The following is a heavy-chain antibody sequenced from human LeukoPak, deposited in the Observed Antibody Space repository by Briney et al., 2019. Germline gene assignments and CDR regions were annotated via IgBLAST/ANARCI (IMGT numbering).Heavy chain of an antibody. J-gene: IGHJ4*02. V-gene: IGHV3-23*01. CDR1: GFTFTKCA. CDR3: AGDRNSDWYSPLDY. Sequence: GGSLRLSCVASGFTFTKCAMSWIRQAPGKGLEWVAIITATGDTAYYADSVKGRFTISRDNSRNTVYMQMDSLRAEDTAIYYCAGDRNSDWYSPLDYWGQGSQVTVST. CDR2: ITATGDTA. D-gene: IGHD6-19*01.